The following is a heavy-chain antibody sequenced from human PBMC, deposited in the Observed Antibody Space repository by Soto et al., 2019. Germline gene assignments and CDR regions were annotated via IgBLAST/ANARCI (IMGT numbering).Heavy chain of an antibody. CDR3: TSPVYVYYYDSSGYPTGY. J-gene: IGHJ4*02. V-gene: IGHV3-73*01. CDR1: GFTFSGSA. CDR2: IRSKANSYAT. D-gene: IGHD3-22*01. Sequence: GGSLRLSCGASGFTFSGSAMHWVRQASGKGLEWVGRIRSKANSYATAYAASVKGRFTISRDDSKNTAYLQMNSLKTEDTAVYYCTSPVYVYYYDSSGYPTGYWGQGTLVTVSS.